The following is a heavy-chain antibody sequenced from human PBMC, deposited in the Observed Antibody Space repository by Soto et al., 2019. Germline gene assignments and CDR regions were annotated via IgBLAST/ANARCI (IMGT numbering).Heavy chain of an antibody. CDR1: GYTFTSYD. V-gene: IGHV1-8*01. D-gene: IGHD3-22*01. Sequence: QVQLVQSGAEVKKPGASVKVSCKASGYTFTSYDINWVRQATGQGLEWMGWMNPDSGNTGYAQKFQGRANMTRNTSMSTAYMELSSRGSENTAVYYCARDRSGYCDNWGQGTLVTVSS. CDR3: ARDRSGYCDN. J-gene: IGHJ4*02. CDR2: MNPDSGNT.